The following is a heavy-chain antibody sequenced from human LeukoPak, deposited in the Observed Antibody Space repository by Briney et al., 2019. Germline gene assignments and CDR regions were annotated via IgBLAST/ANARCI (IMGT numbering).Heavy chain of an antibody. Sequence: ASVKVSCKASGYTFTSYGISWVRQAPGQGLEWMGWISAYNGNTNYAQKLQGRVTMTTDTSTSTAYMELRSLRFDDTGVYYCARPYRISWYYPAGVWGQGTPVTVSS. V-gene: IGHV1-18*01. CDR2: ISAYNGNT. D-gene: IGHD6-13*01. CDR3: ARPYRISWYYPAGV. CDR1: GYTFTSYG. J-gene: IGHJ4*02.